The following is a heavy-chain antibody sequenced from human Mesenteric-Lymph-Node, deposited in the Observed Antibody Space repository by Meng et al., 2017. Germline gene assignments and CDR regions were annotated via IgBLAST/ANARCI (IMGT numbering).Heavy chain of an antibody. Sequence: QVQLQQSGPGLVHPSPPLSLTCTVSDGFTTSDDYYWSWTRQPPGKGLEWIGYIHYSGTTYYNPSLKSRIAISLDTSKNQFSLNLNSVTAADAAVYYCARDSPGGYGYFDSWGQGTLVTVSS. CDR2: IHYSGTT. CDR1: DGFTTSDDYY. CDR3: ARDSPGGYGYFDS. V-gene: IGHV4-30-4*01. D-gene: IGHD5-12*01. J-gene: IGHJ4*02.